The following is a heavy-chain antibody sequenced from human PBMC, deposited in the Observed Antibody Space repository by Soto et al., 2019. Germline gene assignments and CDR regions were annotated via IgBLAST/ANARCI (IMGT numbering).Heavy chain of an antibody. D-gene: IGHD2-2*01. J-gene: IGHJ3*02. Sequence: EVQLLESGGGLVQPGGSLRLSCAASGFTFSTYGMSWVRQAPGKGLEWVSGISTSGGSTFYADSVKGRFTICRDNSKNTLYLQTNSLRAEDTAVYHCAKGYRVEVVYDAFDMWGQGTMVTVSS. CDR3: AKGYRVEVVYDAFDM. V-gene: IGHV3-23*01. CDR2: ISTSGGST. CDR1: GFTFSTYG.